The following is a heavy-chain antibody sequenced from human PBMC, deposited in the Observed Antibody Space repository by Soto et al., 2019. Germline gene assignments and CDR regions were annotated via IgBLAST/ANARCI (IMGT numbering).Heavy chain of an antibody. CDR2: IYPGDSDT. CDR1: GYSFTSYW. Sequence: GESLKISCKGSGYSFTSYWIGWVRQMPGKGLEWMGIIYPGDSDTRYSPSFQGQVTILPDKSISTAYLQWSSLKASDTAMYYCARQACSSTSCYRGGWFDPWGQGTLVTVSS. D-gene: IGHD2-2*01. V-gene: IGHV5-51*01. CDR3: ARQACSSTSCYRGGWFDP. J-gene: IGHJ5*02.